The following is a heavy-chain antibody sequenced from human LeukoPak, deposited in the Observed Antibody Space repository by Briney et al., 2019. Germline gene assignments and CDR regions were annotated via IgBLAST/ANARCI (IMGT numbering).Heavy chain of an antibody. Sequence: SETLPLTCTVSGGSISSYYWSWIRQPPGKGLEWIGYIYYSGSTNYNPSLKSRVTISVDTSKNQFSLKLSSVTAADTAVYYCARLIVGAISWFDPWGQGTLVTVSS. CDR2: IYYSGST. J-gene: IGHJ5*02. V-gene: IGHV4-59*12. CDR3: ARLIVGAISWFDP. CDR1: GGSISSYY. D-gene: IGHD1-26*01.